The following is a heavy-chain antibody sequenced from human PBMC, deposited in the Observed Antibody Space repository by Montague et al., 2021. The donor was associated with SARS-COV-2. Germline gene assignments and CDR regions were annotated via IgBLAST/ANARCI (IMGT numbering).Heavy chain of an antibody. D-gene: IGHD3-3*01. J-gene: IGHJ5*02. V-gene: IGHV4-34*01. CDR2: ITHSGST. Sequence: SETLSLTCAVYTDSFSGYYWSWIRQSPGKGLEWIGEITHSGSTNHNPSLQSRVPISVDKPKKQVSLKLRLLTAADTAVSYCARGADYDFWSGFLRYKWFGPWGQGTPVIVSS. CDR1: TDSFSGYY. CDR3: ARGADYDFWSGFLRYKWFGP.